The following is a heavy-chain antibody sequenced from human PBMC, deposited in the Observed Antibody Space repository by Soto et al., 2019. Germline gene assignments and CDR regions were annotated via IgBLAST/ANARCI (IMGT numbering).Heavy chain of an antibody. CDR1: GCTFSSYS. CDR3: ATGRRVTILGVVSRHDAFDI. D-gene: IGHD3-3*01. J-gene: IGHJ3*02. V-gene: IGHV3-48*02. Sequence: GWLRRACSASGCTFSSYSMNWVRQAAGKGLEWVSYISSSSSTIYYADSVKVRFTISRDNAKNSLYLQMNSLRDEDTAVYYCATGRRVTILGVVSRHDAFDIWGQGTMVTVSS. CDR2: ISSSSSTI.